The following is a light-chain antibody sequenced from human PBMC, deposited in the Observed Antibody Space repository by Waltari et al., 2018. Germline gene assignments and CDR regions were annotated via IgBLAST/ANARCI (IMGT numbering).Light chain of an antibody. CDR1: QNLNSW. V-gene: IGKV1-5*03. CDR3: QQHSNYWT. Sequence: DIQMTQSTSTLSASVGDRVTITCRASQNLNSWLAWYQQKPGKAPKLLIYKASSLESGVPSRFSGSGSGTEFTLTISSLQPDDFATYYCQQHSNYWTFGQGTKVEIK. CDR2: KAS. J-gene: IGKJ1*01.